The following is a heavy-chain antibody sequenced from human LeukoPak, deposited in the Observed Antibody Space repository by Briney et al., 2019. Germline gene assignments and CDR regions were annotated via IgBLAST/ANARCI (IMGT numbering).Heavy chain of an antibody. V-gene: IGHV3-23*01. D-gene: IGHD1-26*01. J-gene: IGHJ4*02. Sequence: GGSLRLSCAASGFTFSTYAMTWVRQAPGKGLEWVSSITGNGGSTYYADSVKGRFTISRDNSKNTLYLQMNSLRADDTAVYHCARDSVSYLQPTDYWGQGTLVTVSS. CDR2: ITGNGGST. CDR1: GFTFSTYA. CDR3: ARDSVSYLQPTDY.